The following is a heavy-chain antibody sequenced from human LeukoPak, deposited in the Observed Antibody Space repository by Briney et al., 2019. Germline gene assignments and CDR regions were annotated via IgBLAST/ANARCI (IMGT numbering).Heavy chain of an antibody. CDR3: ARGGYYGSGNDFRFDP. CDR2: IYYSGST. J-gene: IGHJ5*02. CDR1: GGSNSSYY. Sequence: SGTLSLTCTVSGGSNSSYYWSWIRQPPGKGLEWIGYIYYSGSTNYKPSLKSRVTISVDTSKNQFSLKLNSVTAADTAVYYCARGGYYGSGNDFRFDPWGQGTLVTVSS. D-gene: IGHD3-10*01. V-gene: IGHV4-59*01.